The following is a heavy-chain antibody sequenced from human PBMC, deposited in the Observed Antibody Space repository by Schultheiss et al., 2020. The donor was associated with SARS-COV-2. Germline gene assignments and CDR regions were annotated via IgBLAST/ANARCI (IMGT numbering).Heavy chain of an antibody. CDR2: IKQDGSEK. Sequence: GGSLRLSCAASGFTFSSYWMSWVRQAPGKGLEWVANIKQDGSEKYYVDSVKGRFTISRDNAKNSLYLQMNSLRAEDTAVYYCARAAGGSSWYVPYHYYYYYYGMDVWGQGTTVTVSS. CDR1: GFTFSSYW. V-gene: IGHV3-7*01. CDR3: ARAAGGSSWYVPYHYYYYYYGMDV. J-gene: IGHJ6*02. D-gene: IGHD6-13*01.